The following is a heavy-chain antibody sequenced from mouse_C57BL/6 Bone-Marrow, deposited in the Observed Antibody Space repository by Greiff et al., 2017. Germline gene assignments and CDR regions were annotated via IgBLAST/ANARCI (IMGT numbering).Heavy chain of an antibody. CDR1: GFTFTDYY. J-gene: IGHJ3*01. CDR2: IRNKANGYTT. V-gene: IGHV7-3*01. D-gene: IGHD1-1*01. CDR3: ARHYYGSSYLAWFAY. Sequence: EVKLVESGGGLVQPGGSLSLSCAASGFTFTDYYMSWVRQPPGKALEWLGFIRNKANGYTTEYSASVKGRFTISRDNSQRILYLQMNALRAEDSATYYCARHYYGSSYLAWFAYWGQGTLVTVSA.